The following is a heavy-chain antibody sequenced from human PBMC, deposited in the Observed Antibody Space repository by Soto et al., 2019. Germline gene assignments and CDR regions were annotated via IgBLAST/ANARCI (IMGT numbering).Heavy chain of an antibody. Sequence: EVQLVESGGVVVQPGGSLRLSCAASGFTFDDYTMHWVRQAPGKGLEWVSLISWDGGSTYYADSVKGRFTISRDNSKNSLYLQMNRLRTEDTALSYSAKDLVGTSTTTELGFAPWGQGPLVPVS. D-gene: IGHD1-26*01. J-gene: IGHJ5*02. V-gene: IGHV3-43*01. CDR3: AKDLVGTSTTTELGFAP. CDR1: GFTFDDYT. CDR2: ISWDGGST.